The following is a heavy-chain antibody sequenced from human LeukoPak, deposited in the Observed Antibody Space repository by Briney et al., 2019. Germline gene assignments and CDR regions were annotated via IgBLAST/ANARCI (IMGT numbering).Heavy chain of an antibody. V-gene: IGHV4-39*07. Sequence: SETLSLTCTVAGGSISSSTYYWGWIRQPPGKGLEWIGSLYYSGSTYNNPPLQSRVTISIDTSKNQFSLKLTSVTAADTAVYYCARISSVWMKDYYYYLDVWGKGTTVAVSS. CDR1: GGSISSSTYY. D-gene: IGHD3-16*02. CDR2: LYYSGST. J-gene: IGHJ6*03. CDR3: ARISSVWMKDYYYYLDV.